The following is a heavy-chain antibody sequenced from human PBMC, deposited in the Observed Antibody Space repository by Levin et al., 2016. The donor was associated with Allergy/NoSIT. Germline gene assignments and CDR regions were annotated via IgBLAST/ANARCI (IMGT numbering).Heavy chain of an antibody. CDR2: INPLSGGT. Sequence: ASVKVSCKASGYTFTGYYMHWVRQAPGQGLEWMGWINPLSGGTAYAQKFQGRVTVTRDTSLSTGYMDLTSLTSDDMAVYFCATSSGWYLWPFDYWGQGTLVTVSS. D-gene: IGHD3-22*01. J-gene: IGHJ4*02. CDR3: ATSSGWYLWPFDY. V-gene: IGHV1-2*02. CDR1: GYTFTGYY.